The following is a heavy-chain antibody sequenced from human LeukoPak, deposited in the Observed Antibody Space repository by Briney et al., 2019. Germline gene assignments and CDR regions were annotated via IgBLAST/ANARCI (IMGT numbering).Heavy chain of an antibody. Sequence: GRSLRLSCAASGFTFSSYGMHWVRQAPGKGLEWVAVISYDGSNKYYADSVKGRFTISRDNSKNTLYLQMNSLRAEDTAVYYCAKDRVGYSYGTDYFDYWGQGTLVTVSS. CDR3: AKDRVGYSYGTDYFDY. CDR1: GFTFSSYG. J-gene: IGHJ4*02. CDR2: ISYDGSNK. D-gene: IGHD5-18*01. V-gene: IGHV3-30*18.